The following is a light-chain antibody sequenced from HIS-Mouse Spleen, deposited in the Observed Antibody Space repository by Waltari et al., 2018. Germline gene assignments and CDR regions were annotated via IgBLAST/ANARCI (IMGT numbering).Light chain of an antibody. V-gene: IGLV2-23*01. J-gene: IGLJ3*02. CDR2: EGS. Sequence: QSALTQPASVSGSPGQSTTISCPGTSSDVGSYNLVSWYPQHPGKAPKLMIYEGSKRPSGVSNRFSGSKSGNTASLTISGLQAEDEADYYCCSYAGSSTYWVFGGGTKLTVL. CDR1: SSDVGSYNL. CDR3: CSYAGSSTYWV.